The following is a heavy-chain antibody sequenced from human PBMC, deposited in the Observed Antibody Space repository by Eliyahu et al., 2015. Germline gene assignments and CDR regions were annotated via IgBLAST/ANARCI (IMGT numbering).Heavy chain of an antibody. V-gene: IGHV1-69*01. D-gene: IGHD6-19*01. J-gene: IGHJ5*02. CDR2: ITSLFSTA. CDR1: GGXITTYA. CDR3: AIEGGSSGPRWFDP. Sequence: QVQLLQSGAEGGKPGSSVKVSCKASGGXITTYAISWVRQAPGQGLEWMGGITSLFSTAKYAQKFQGRVTITADESTSTAYMEVNSLRFEDTAVYYCAIEGGSSGPRWFDPWGQGTLVTVSS.